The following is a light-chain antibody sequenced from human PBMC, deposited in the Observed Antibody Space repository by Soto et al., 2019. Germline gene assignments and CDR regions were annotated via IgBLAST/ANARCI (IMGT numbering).Light chain of an antibody. CDR3: HQYAGSPPST. V-gene: IGKV3-20*01. CDR1: QSLTSTS. Sequence: IVLRQSPGTLSLSPGERATLSCRASQSLTSTSVACYQQKPGHAPRLLIYGASSRATGIPDRFSGSGSGADFSRIISRLLPADSAVDYCHQYAGSPPSTFGQGTKVEIK. CDR2: GAS. J-gene: IGKJ1*01.